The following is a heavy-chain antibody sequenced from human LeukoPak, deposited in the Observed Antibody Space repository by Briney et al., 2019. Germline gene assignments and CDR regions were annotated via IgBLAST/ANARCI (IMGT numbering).Heavy chain of an antibody. CDR1: GATFTTYA. J-gene: IGHJ5*02. CDR3: ARAYYSFWSGYYSGWFDP. D-gene: IGHD3-3*01. V-gene: IGHV1-69*13. Sequence: GASVKVSCKASGATFTTYAIIWVRQAPGQGLEWMGGTANYAQNFQDRVTITADEPTNTAYMELSSLRSEDTAVYYCARAYYSFWSGYYSGWFDPWGQGTLVTVSS. CDR2: TA.